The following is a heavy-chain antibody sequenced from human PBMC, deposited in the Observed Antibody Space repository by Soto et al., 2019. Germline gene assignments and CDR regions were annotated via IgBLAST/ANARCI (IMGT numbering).Heavy chain of an antibody. V-gene: IGHV1-3*01. CDR2: INAGSGNT. J-gene: IGHJ5*02. D-gene: IGHD3-10*01. CDR1: GYTFTTYA. CDR3: ARVPPGGNSGNFYLQHSEA. Sequence: AALQVCCKASGYTFTTYAIHWVRQAPGQRLQWMGWINAGSGNTKYSQDFQGRVTFTRDTAATTTFMEISSLRSEDTAVYYCARVPPGGNSGNFYLQHSEAWGQGTLV.